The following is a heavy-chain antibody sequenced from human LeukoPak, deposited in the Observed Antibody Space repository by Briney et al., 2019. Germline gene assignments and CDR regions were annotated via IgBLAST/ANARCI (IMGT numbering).Heavy chain of an antibody. D-gene: IGHD6-13*01. J-gene: IGHJ4*02. V-gene: IGHV3-23*01. CDR3: AKSPGKAAAGSVDY. CDR1: GFTFSSYA. Sequence: PGGSLRLSCAASGFTFSSYAMSWVRQAPGKGLEWVSAISGSGGSTYYADSVKGRFTISRDNSKNTLYLQMNSLRAEGTAVYYCAKSPGKAAAGSVDYWGQGTLVTVSS. CDR2: ISGSGGST.